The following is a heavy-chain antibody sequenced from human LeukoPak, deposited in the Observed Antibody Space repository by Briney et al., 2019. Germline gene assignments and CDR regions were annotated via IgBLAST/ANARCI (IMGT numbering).Heavy chain of an antibody. CDR1: GYTLTELS. CDR2: FDPEDGET. CDR3: ATQNATGVSGSYYNVYFDY. J-gene: IGHJ4*02. D-gene: IGHD3-10*01. V-gene: IGHV1-24*01. Sequence: WASVKVSCKVSGYTLTELSMHWVRQAPGKGLEWMGGFDPEDGETIYAQKFQGRVTMTEDTSTDTAYMELSSLRSEDTAVYYCATQNATGVSGSYYNVYFDYWGQGTLVTASS.